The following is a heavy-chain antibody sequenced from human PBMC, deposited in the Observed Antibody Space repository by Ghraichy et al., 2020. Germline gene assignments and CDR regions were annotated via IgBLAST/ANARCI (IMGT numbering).Heavy chain of an antibody. V-gene: IGHV4-31*03. J-gene: IGHJ4*02. Sequence: SETLSLTCTVSGGSISSGGYYWSWIRQHPGKGLEWIGYIYYSGSTYYNPSLKSRVTISVDTSKNQFSLKLSSVTAADTAVYYCARGQDGGSSLPYFDYWGQGTLVTVSS. CDR3: ARGQDGGSSLPYFDY. CDR1: GGSISSGGYY. D-gene: IGHD3-16*01. CDR2: IYYSGST.